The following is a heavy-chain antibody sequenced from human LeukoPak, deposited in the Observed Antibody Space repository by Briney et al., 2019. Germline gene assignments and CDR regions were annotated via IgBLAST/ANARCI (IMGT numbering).Heavy chain of an antibody. Sequence: ASVKVSCKASGYTFTGYYMHWVRQAPGQGLEWMGWINPRNAATNYAQKFQGRVTMTRDTSISTVYMELSSLRSDDTAVYYCAKTLYIAAAPGGLDYWGQGTLVTVSS. CDR3: AKTLYIAAAPGGLDY. CDR1: GYTFTGYY. J-gene: IGHJ4*02. V-gene: IGHV1-2*02. D-gene: IGHD6-13*01. CDR2: INPRNAAT.